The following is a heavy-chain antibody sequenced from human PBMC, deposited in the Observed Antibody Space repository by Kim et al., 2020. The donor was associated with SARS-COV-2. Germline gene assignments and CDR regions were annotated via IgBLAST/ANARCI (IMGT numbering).Heavy chain of an antibody. V-gene: IGHV3-7*03. J-gene: IGHJ4*02. CDR2: IKQDGSEK. D-gene: IGHD3-10*01. Sequence: GGSLRLSCAASGFTFNTYWMSWVRQAPGKGLEWVANIKQDGSEKYYVDSVKGRFTISRDNAKNSLYLQMNSLRAEDTAVYYCAGIGVVLLLWFGEKHFDYCGQGTLVTVSS. CDR1: GFTFNTYW. CDR3: AGIGVVLLLWFGEKHFDY.